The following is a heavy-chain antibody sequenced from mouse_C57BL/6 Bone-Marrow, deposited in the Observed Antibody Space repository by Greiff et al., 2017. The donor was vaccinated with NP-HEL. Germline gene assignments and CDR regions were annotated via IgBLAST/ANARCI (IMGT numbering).Heavy chain of an antibody. J-gene: IGHJ3*01. CDR3: ARSPWFAY. V-gene: IGHV1-7*01. Sequence: QVQLQQSGAELAKPGASVKLSCKASGYTFTSYWMHWVKQRPGKGLEWIGYINPSSGYTKYNQKFKDKATLTAAKSSSTAYMQLSSLTYEDSAGYYCARSPWFAYWGKGTLVTVSA. CDR1: GYTFTSYW. CDR2: INPSSGYT.